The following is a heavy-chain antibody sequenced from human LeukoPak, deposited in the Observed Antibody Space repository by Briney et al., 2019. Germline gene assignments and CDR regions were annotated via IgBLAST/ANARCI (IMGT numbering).Heavy chain of an antibody. CDR3: AKIRSENDYIWGSNDY. J-gene: IGHJ4*02. D-gene: IGHD3-16*01. V-gene: IGHV3-23*01. CDR1: GFTFSSYA. Sequence: GGSLRLSCAASGFTFSSYAMSWVRQAPGKGLEWVSAISGSGGSTYYADSVKGRFTISRDNSKNTLYLHMNSLRAEETAVYYCAKIRSENDYIWGSNDYWGQGTLVTVSS. CDR2: ISGSGGST.